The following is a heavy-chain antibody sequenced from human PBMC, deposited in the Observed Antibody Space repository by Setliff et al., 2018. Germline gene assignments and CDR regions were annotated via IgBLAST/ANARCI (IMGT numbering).Heavy chain of an antibody. V-gene: IGHV4-39*07. J-gene: IGHJ4*02. D-gene: IGHD5-12*01. CDR1: NGSLNRNGYY. Sequence: SETLSLTCTVSNGSLNRNGYYWAWVRQPPGKGLEWIASVYHRGTTYYNPSLKSRVTMSVDTSKTQFSLKLRSVTAADTAVYYCARGGTFRYFDFWGQGAPVTVS. CDR2: VYHRGTT. CDR3: ARGGTFRYFDF.